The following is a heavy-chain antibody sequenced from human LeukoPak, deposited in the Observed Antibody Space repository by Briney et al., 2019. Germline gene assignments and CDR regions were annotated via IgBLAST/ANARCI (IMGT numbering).Heavy chain of an antibody. D-gene: IGHD3-10*01. CDR3: AANYYGSGSYYTLVGGAFDI. Sequence: ASVKVSCKASGYTFTSYGISWVRQAPGQGLEWMGWISAYNGNTNYAQKLQGRVTMTTDTSTSTAYMELRSLRSDDTAVYYCAANYYGSGSYYTLVGGAFDIWGQGTMVTVSS. CDR2: ISAYNGNT. J-gene: IGHJ3*02. CDR1: GYTFTSYG. V-gene: IGHV1-18*01.